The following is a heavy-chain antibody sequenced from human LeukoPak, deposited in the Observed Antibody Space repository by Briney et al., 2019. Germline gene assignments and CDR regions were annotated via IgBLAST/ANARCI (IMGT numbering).Heavy chain of an antibody. J-gene: IGHJ4*02. V-gene: IGHV3-23*01. CDR2: ISGSGGST. Sequence: GGSLRLSCAASGFTFSSYAMSWVRQAPGKGLGWVSAISGSGGSTYYADSVKGRFTISRDNSKNTLYLQMNSLRAEDTAVYYCAKRLGSSGWYYFDYWGQGTLVTVSS. CDR1: GFTFSSYA. D-gene: IGHD6-19*01. CDR3: AKRLGSSGWYYFDY.